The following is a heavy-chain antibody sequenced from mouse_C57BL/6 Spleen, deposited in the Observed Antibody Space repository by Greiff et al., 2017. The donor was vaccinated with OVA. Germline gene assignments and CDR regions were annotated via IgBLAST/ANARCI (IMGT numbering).Heavy chain of an antibody. CDR3: ASHYDYEEGLDY. CDR2: IDPANGNT. D-gene: IGHD2-4*01. Sequence: EVQLQQSVAELVRPGASVKLSCTASGFNIKNTYMHWVKQRPEQGLEWIGRIDPANGNTKYDPKFQGQATITADTSSNTAYLQLSSLTSEDTAIYHCASHYDYEEGLDYWGQGTTLTVSS. V-gene: IGHV14-3*01. J-gene: IGHJ2*01. CDR1: GFNIKNTY.